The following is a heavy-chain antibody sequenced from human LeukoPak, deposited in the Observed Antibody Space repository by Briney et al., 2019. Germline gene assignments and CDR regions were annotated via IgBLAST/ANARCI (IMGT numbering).Heavy chain of an antibody. Sequence: PSETLSLTCAVYGGSFSGYYWSWIRQPPGKGLEWTGEINHSGSTNYNPSLKSRVTISVDTSKNQFSLKLSSVTAADTAVYYCARGPYYYDSSGYFIWGQGTMVTVSS. V-gene: IGHV4-34*01. D-gene: IGHD3-22*01. CDR3: ARGPYYYDSSGYFI. J-gene: IGHJ3*02. CDR1: GGSFSGYY. CDR2: INHSGST.